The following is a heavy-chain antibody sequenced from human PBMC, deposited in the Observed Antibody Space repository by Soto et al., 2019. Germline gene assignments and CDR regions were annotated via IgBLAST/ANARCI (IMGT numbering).Heavy chain of an antibody. Sequence: ASVKVSCKASGYTFTGYDMHWVRQAPGQGLEWMGWINPNSGGTKYAQKFQGRVTMTRDTSISTAYMELSRLRSDDTAVYYCAKVGSGWVIWGCFDYWGQGTLVTVSS. V-gene: IGHV1-2*02. J-gene: IGHJ4*02. CDR1: GYTFTGYD. CDR2: INPNSGGT. D-gene: IGHD6-19*01. CDR3: AKVGSGWVIWGCFDY.